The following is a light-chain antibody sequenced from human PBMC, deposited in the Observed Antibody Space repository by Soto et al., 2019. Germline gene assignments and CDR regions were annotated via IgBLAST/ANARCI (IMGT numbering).Light chain of an antibody. CDR3: QQANSYPWT. V-gene: IGKV1-12*01. CDR1: QGVSDW. Sequence: DIQMTQSPSSVSASVGDSVTITCRASQGVSDWVAWYQQKPGEAPKLLIYGSSSLLSGVPSRFSGTRSGTDFTLPSSSRQPEDFATYYCQQANSYPWTFGQGTKVEIE. J-gene: IGKJ1*01. CDR2: GSS.